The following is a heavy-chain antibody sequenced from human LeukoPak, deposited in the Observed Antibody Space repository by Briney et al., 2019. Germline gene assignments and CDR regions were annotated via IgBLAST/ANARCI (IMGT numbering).Heavy chain of an antibody. CDR3: ARGLYRNDFNWFDS. D-gene: IGHD1-14*01. Sequence: GGSLRLSCAASGFTFTNFWMNWVRQTPGKGLVWVSRIQTDGSTRYAECVKGRFTISRDNAKTTVYLQMNTLSAEDTAIYYCARGLYRNDFNWFDSWGQGTLVTASS. CDR1: GFTFTNFW. J-gene: IGHJ5*01. CDR2: IQTDGST. V-gene: IGHV3-74*01.